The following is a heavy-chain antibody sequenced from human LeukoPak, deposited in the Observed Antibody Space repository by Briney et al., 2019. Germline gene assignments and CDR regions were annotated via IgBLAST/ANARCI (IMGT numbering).Heavy chain of an antibody. CDR2: SSSSDPGT. Sequence: GGSLRLSCAASGFTFSSYAMSWVRQAPGKGLEWVSASSSSDPGTYYADSVRGRFTTSRDNSKNTLYLRMNRLRVDDAAVYYCARAPVTSCRGAFCYPFDYWGQGILVTVSS. CDR1: GFTFSSYA. CDR3: ARAPVTSCRGAFCYPFDY. V-gene: IGHV3-23*01. D-gene: IGHD2-21*01. J-gene: IGHJ4*02.